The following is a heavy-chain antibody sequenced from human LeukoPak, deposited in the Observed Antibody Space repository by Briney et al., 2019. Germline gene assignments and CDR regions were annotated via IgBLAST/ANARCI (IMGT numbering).Heavy chain of an antibody. CDR2: ISAYNGNT. J-gene: IGHJ3*02. Sequence: ASVKVSCKASGGTFSSYAISWVRQAPGQGLEWMGWISAYNGNTNYAQKLQGRVTMTTDTSTSTAYMELRSLRSDDTAVYYYARALTDFWSGYSRDDAFDIWGQGTMVTVSS. CDR1: GGTFSSYA. CDR3: ARALTDFWSGYSRDDAFDI. D-gene: IGHD3-3*01. V-gene: IGHV1-18*01.